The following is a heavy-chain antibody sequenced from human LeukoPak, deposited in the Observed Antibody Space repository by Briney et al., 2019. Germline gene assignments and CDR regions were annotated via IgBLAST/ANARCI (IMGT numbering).Heavy chain of an antibody. D-gene: IGHD6-13*01. CDR3: ARQVQLVEFDY. V-gene: IGHV4-59*08. J-gene: IGHJ4*02. CDR1: GGSVVNDY. Sequence: SETLSLTCTVSGGSVVNDYWSWIRQPPGKGLEWIGYISDIGRTNYNASLKNRVTISRDTSKNLLSLKVNSVTAADTAVYYCARQVQLVEFDYWGQGTLVTVSS. CDR2: ISDIGRT.